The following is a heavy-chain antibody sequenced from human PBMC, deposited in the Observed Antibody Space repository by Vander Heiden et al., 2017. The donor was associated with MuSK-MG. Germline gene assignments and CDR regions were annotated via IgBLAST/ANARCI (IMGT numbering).Heavy chain of an antibody. J-gene: IGHJ3*02. CDR1: GYTLTELS. D-gene: IGHD6-19*01. Sequence: QVQLVQSGAEVKKPGASVKVSCKVSGYTLTELSMHWVRQAPGKGLEWMGGFDPEDGETIYAQKGQGRVTMTEDTATDTAYMELSRLRSEETAVYYCATDLSWAQWMGSFDIWGQGTMVTLYS. CDR3: ATDLSWAQWMGSFDI. V-gene: IGHV1-24*01. CDR2: FDPEDGET.